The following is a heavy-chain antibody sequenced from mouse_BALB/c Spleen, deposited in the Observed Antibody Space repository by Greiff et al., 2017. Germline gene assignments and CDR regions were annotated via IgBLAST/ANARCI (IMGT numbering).Heavy chain of an antibody. CDR2: ISSGGSYT. J-gene: IGHJ2*01. CDR3: ARGGSSSYYFDY. CDR1: GFTFSSYA. Sequence: EVKLVESGGGLVKPGGSLKLSCAASGFTFSSYAMSWVRQSPEKRLEWVAEISSGGSYTYYPDTVTGRFTISRDNAKNTLYLEMSSLRSEDTAMYYCARGGSSSYYFDYWGQGTTLTVSS. V-gene: IGHV5-9-4*01. D-gene: IGHD1-1*01.